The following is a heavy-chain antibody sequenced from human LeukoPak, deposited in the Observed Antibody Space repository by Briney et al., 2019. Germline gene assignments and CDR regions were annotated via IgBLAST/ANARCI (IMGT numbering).Heavy chain of an antibody. Sequence: ASVKVSCKASGGTFSSHATSWVRQAPGQGLEWMGGIIPIFGTANYAQKFQGRVTITADESTSTAYMELSSLRSEDTAVYYCARGARGYSYVHFDYWGQGTLVTVSS. CDR2: IIPIFGTA. J-gene: IGHJ4*02. CDR1: GGTFSSHA. D-gene: IGHD5-18*01. V-gene: IGHV1-69*13. CDR3: ARGARGYSYVHFDY.